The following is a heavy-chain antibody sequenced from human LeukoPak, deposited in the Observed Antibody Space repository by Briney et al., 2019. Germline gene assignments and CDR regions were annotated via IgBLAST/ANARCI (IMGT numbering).Heavy chain of an antibody. V-gene: IGHV3-23*01. J-gene: IGHJ6*02. D-gene: IGHD2-21*02. CDR2: ISGSGGST. Sequence: PGGSLRLSCAASGFTFSSYAMSWVRQAPGKGLEWVSAISGSGGSTYYADSVKGRFTISRDNSKNTLYLQMNSLRAEDTAVYYCAKDGLTLPTYYYNMDVWGQGTTVTVSS. CDR3: AKDGLTLPTYYYNMDV. CDR1: GFTFSSYA.